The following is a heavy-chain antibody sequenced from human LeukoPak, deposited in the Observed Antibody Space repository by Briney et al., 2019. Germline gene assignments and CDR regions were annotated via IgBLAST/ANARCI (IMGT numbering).Heavy chain of an antibody. CDR2: LYYCGST. CDR1: GGSISSHL. Sequence: SETLSLTRSVYGGSISSHLWRWIPQPPAKGLERIRSLYYCGSTDYNHSLKRRDTISVDTSKNQFCLKLSSVTAADTAVYYCAKVRGDYDIVTGYYYYYMDVWGKGTTVTVSS. CDR3: AKVRGDYDIVTGYYYYYMDV. V-gene: IGHV4-59*11. D-gene: IGHD3-9*01. J-gene: IGHJ6*03.